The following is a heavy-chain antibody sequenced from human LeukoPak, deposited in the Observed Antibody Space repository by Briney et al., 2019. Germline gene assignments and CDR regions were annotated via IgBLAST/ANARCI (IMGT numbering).Heavy chain of an antibody. CDR1: GVSISSNNW. CDR2: IYHSGGT. V-gene: IGHV4-4*02. Sequence: SETLSLTCAVSGVSISSNNWWSWVRQPPGKGLEWIGEIYHSGGTNRNPSLKSRVTIFVDTSKNQFSLKLSSVTAADTAVYYCARHSSAWYNFDYWGQGTLVTAS. D-gene: IGHD6-19*01. J-gene: IGHJ4*02. CDR3: ARHSSAWYNFDY.